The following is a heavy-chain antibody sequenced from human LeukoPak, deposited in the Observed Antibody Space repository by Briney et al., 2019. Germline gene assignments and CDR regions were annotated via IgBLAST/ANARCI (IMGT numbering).Heavy chain of an antibody. CDR2: INHSGST. J-gene: IGHJ6*02. D-gene: IGHD2-21*02. CDR3: ARADDFRMDV. CDR1: GGSFSGYY. V-gene: IGHV4-34*01. Sequence: SETLSLTCAVYGGSFSGYYWSWIRRPPGKGLEWIGEINHSGSTNYNPSLKSRVTISVDTSKNQFSLNLSSVTAADTAVYYCARADDFRMDVWGQGTTVTVSS.